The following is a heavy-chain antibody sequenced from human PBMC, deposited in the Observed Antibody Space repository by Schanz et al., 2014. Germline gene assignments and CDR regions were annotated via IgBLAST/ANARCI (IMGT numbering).Heavy chain of an antibody. Sequence: DVQLLESGGGLVQPGGSLRLSCAASGFTFNSYAMTWVLQAPGKGLEWVSSISHSGGSKYYADSVKGRFTISRDNSKNTLYLQMNSLRAEDTAVYYCAKQIHYDILTVTRNWGQGTLVTVSS. D-gene: IGHD3-9*01. CDR1: GFTFNSYA. V-gene: IGHV3-23*01. CDR2: ISHSGGSK. CDR3: AKQIHYDILTVTRN. J-gene: IGHJ4*02.